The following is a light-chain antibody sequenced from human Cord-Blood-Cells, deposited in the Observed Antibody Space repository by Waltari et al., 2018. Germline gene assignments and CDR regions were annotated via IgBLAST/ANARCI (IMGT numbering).Light chain of an antibody. CDR2: DAS. CDR1: PSVSSY. Sequence: EIVLPQSPAPLSVSPRESATISCRASPSVSSYLAWYQQKPGQAPRLLIYDASNRATGIPARFSGSGSGTDFTLTISSLEPEDFAVYYCQQRSNWPPITFGQGTRLEIK. CDR3: QQRSNWPPIT. J-gene: IGKJ5*01. V-gene: IGKV3-11*01.